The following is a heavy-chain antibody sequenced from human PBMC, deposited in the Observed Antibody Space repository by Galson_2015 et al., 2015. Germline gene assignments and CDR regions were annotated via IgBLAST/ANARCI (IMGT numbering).Heavy chain of an antibody. J-gene: IGHJ3*02. V-gene: IGHV1-46*01. CDR2: INPSGGST. Sequence: SVKASCKASGYTFTSYYMHWVRQAPGQGLEWMGIINPSGGSTSYAQKFQGRVTMTRDTSTSTVYMELSSLRSEDTAVYYCAREFPADGKLIWGQGTMVTVSS. CDR1: GYTFTSYY. CDR3: AREFPADGKLI. D-gene: IGHD1-14*01.